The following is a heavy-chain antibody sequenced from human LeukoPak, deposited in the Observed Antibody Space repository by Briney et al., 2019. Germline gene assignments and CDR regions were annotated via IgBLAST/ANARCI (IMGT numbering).Heavy chain of an antibody. D-gene: IGHD3-10*01. J-gene: IGHJ4*02. CDR2: ISYDGTKT. V-gene: IGHV3-33*08. Sequence: PGRSLRLSCAASGFTFSSYGMHWVRQAPGKGLEWVALISYDGTKTYYADSVKGRFTISRDNAKNSLYLQMNSLRAEDTAVYYCARGDYGSGSYLSSYWGQGTLVTVSS. CDR3: ARGDYGSGSYLSSY. CDR1: GFTFSSYG.